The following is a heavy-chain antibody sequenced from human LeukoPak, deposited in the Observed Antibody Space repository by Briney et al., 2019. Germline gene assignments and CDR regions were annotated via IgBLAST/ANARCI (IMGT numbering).Heavy chain of an antibody. Sequence: KPGGSLRLSCAASGFTFSSYSMNWVRQAPGKGLEWVSSISSSSSYIYYADSVKGRFTISGDNAKNSLYLQMNSLRAEDTAVYYCARGTRLRQATTAPEAGYWGQGTLVTVSS. V-gene: IGHV3-21*01. J-gene: IGHJ4*02. CDR3: ARGTRLRQATTAPEAGY. CDR2: ISSSSSYI. CDR1: GFTFSSYS. D-gene: IGHD5-12*01.